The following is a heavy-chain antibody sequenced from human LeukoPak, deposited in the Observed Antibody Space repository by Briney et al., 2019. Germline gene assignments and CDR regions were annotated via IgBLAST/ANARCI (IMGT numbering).Heavy chain of an antibody. V-gene: IGHV3-30*18. CDR3: AKDSGHSSGWYSVGFDY. CDR2: ISYDGSNK. J-gene: IGHJ4*02. CDR1: GFTFSSYG. Sequence: GGSLRLSCAASGFTFSSYGMHWVRQAPGKGLEWVAVISYDGSNKYYADSVKGRFTISRGNSKNTLYLQMNSLRAEDTAVYYCAKDSGHSSGWYSVGFDYWGQGTLVTVSS. D-gene: IGHD6-19*01.